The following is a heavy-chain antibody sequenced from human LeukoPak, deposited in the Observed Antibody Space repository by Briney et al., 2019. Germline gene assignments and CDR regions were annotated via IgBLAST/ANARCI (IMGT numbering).Heavy chain of an antibody. CDR1: GFTFSSYA. CDR2: ISGSGGST. CDR3: AKYYGDYAYYYYMDV. J-gene: IGHJ6*03. Sequence: GGSLRLSCAASGFTFSSYAMSWVRQAPGKGLEWVSAISGSGGSTYYADSVKGQFTIPRDNSKNTLYLQMNSLRAEDTAVYYCAKYYGDYAYYYYMDVWGKGTTVTVSS. V-gene: IGHV3-23*01. D-gene: IGHD4-17*01.